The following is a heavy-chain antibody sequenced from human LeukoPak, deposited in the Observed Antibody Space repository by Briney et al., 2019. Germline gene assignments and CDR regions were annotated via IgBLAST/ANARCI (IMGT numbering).Heavy chain of an antibody. V-gene: IGHV3-23*01. CDR1: GFTFTTYA. D-gene: IGHD4-23*01. J-gene: IGHJ4*02. CDR2: IGGSGGIT. CDR3: AKPLYSGKARNFFDY. Sequence: GGSLRLSCAASGFTFTTYAMSWVRQAPGKGLEWVSTIGGSGGITYYADSMKGRFTISRDSSKNTLYLQMTSLRAEDTAVYYCAKPLYSGKARNFFDYWGQGTLVTVSS.